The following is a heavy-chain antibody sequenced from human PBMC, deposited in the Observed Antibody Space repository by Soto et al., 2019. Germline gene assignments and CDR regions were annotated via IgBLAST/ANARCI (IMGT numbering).Heavy chain of an antibody. Sequence: SETLSLTCSVSNVSISSSYWNWLRQAPGKGLEWIGFVYYTGTIKYNPSLKSRVTISVDTSRNEFSLRLTSVTTADTAFYFCARDFAGRGPFDPWGPGTLVTVSS. V-gene: IGHV4-59*01. D-gene: IGHD1-26*01. CDR3: ARDFAGRGPFDP. CDR1: NVSISSSY. J-gene: IGHJ5*01. CDR2: VYYTGTI.